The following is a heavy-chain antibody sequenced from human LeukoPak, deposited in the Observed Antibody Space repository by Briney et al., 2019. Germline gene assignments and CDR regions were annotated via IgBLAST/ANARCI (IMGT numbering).Heavy chain of an antibody. CDR1: GGPLSSYF. CDR3: AREYDYYDSSGPPRTHAFDI. Sequence: SEPLSHPCTASGGPLSSYFWSWIRPPPGKGLDWIGYIYYSGSTNYNPSLKSRVTISVDTSKNQFSLKLSSVTAADTAVYYCAREYDYYDSSGPPRTHAFDIWGQGTMVTVSS. J-gene: IGHJ3*02. V-gene: IGHV4-59*01. CDR2: IYYSGST. D-gene: IGHD3-22*01.